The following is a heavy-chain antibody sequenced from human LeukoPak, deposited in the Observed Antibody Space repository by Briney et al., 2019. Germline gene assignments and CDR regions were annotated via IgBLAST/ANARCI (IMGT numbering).Heavy chain of an antibody. J-gene: IGHJ2*01. D-gene: IGHD4-17*01. CDR3: AKDPSTFLTTGWYFDL. CDR2: IKKDGSEK. Sequence: GGSLRLSCAASGFTFSSYWMSWVRQAPGKGLEWVANIKKDGSEKYYVDSVKGRFTISRDNAKSTLYLQMSSLRAVDTAIYYCAKDPSTFLTTGWYFDLWGRGTLVTVSS. CDR1: GFTFSSYW. V-gene: IGHV3-7*03.